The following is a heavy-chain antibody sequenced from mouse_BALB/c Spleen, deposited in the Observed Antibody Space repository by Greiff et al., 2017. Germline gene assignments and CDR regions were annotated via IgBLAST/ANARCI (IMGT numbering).Heavy chain of an antibody. J-gene: IGHJ3*01. V-gene: IGHV1-15*01. CDR1: GYTFTDYE. CDR3: SSPMVTTGAYFAY. CDR2: IDPETGGT. D-gene: IGHD2-2*01. Sequence: VQLVESGAELVRPGASVTLSCKASGYTFTDYEMHWVKQTPVHGLEWIGAIDPETGGTAYNQKFKGKATVTADKSSCTAYMELRSLTSEDAAVYYYSSPMVTTGAYFAYWGQGTLVTVSA.